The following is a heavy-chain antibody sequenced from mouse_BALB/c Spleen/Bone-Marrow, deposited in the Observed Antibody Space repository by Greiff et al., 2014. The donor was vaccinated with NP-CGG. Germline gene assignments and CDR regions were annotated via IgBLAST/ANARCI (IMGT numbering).Heavy chain of an antibody. CDR3: SRHLTGYAMDY. CDR2: IQHSGST. J-gene: IGHJ4*01. CDR1: GYSITSGYS. V-gene: IGHV3-1*02. Sequence: VQLKHSGPDLVKPSQSLSLTCTVTGYSITSGYSWHWIRQFPGNKLEWMGYIQHSGSTNYNPSLKSRISITRDTSKNQFFLQLNSVTPEDTATYYCSRHLTGYAMDYWGQGTSVTVSS. D-gene: IGHD4-1*01.